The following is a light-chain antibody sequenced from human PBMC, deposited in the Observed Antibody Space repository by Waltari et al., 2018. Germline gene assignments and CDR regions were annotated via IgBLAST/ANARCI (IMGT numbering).Light chain of an antibody. CDR3: ASFAGSNTL. CDR1: STDIGVYNY. V-gene: IGLV2-8*01. Sequence: QSALTQPPSASGSPGQSVTISCTGTSTDIGVYNYVSWYQQHPGKAPKLLIYEVSERPSGVPARFSGSKHGITASLTVVGLQTEDEADYYCASFAGSNTLFGGGTKLTVL. CDR2: EVS. J-gene: IGLJ2*01.